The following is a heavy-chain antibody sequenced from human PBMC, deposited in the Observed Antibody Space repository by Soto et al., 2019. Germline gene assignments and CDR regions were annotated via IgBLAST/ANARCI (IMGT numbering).Heavy chain of an antibody. J-gene: IGHJ3*02. Sequence: PGESLKISCKGSAYSFTSYWNGWVRQMPEKGLEWMGIIYPGDSDTRYSPSFQGQVTISADKSISPAYLQWSSLKASDTAMYYCARPSEWESALGPNAFVIWGPGTLVTVS. V-gene: IGHV5-51*01. CDR1: AYSFTSYW. CDR3: ARPSEWESALGPNAFVI. D-gene: IGHD1-26*01. CDR2: IYPGDSDT.